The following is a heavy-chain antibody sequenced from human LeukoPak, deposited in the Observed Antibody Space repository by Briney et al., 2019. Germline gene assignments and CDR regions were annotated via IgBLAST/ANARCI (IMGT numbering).Heavy chain of an antibody. J-gene: IGHJ4*02. CDR3: ARGPPSDS. CDR2: IYYSGST. Sequence: PSETLSLTCNVSGGSMTSYYWSWIRQPPGKGLEWIGYIYYSGSTKYNPSLKSRVTISVDTSKNQFSLRLSSMTAADAAVYYCARGPPSDSWGQGTLVTVSS. CDR1: GGSMTSYY. V-gene: IGHV4-59*01.